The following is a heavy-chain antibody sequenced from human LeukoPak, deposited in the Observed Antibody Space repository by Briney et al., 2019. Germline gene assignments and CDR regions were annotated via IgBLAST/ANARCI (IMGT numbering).Heavy chain of an antibody. Sequence: GGTLRLSCVASGFTFSTYGMSWVRQAPGKGLEWISGIKWNGDSTGYADSVKGRFTISRDNAKNFLHLQMNSLRAEDTALYYCARDMGSGYYFAEDYWGQGTLVTVSS. CDR1: GFTFSTYG. CDR3: ARDMGSGYYFAEDY. J-gene: IGHJ4*02. D-gene: IGHD3-22*01. V-gene: IGHV3-20*04. CDR2: IKWNGDST.